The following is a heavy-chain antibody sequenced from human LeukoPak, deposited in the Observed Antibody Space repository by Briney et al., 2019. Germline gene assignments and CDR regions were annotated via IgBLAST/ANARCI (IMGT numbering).Heavy chain of an antibody. V-gene: IGHV3-23*01. CDR2: ISGSGDTT. CDR3: AKDLTTVTTWYYFDY. J-gene: IGHJ4*02. CDR1: GFTFSNYA. Sequence: GGSLRLSCAASGFTFSNYAMSWVRQPPGKGLEWVSLISGSGDTTYYADSVKGRFTISRDNSKNTLYLQMNSLRAEDTAVYYCAKDLTTVTTWYYFDYWGQGTLVTVSS. D-gene: IGHD4-17*01.